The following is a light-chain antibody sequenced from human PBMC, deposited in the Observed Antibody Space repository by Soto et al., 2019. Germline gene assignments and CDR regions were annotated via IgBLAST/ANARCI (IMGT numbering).Light chain of an antibody. V-gene: IGKV1-39*01. CDR2: AVS. CDR3: QQSYTTPSWT. J-gene: IGKJ1*01. Sequence: DIQLIQSPSSLSASVGDRVTITCHTSQRVSSYLKWYQQKPGKAPKLLINAVSTLHSGVPSRFSGSGSETGFTLTISSLQPEDSGTYYCQQSYTTPSWTFGQGTKVEI. CDR1: QRVSSY.